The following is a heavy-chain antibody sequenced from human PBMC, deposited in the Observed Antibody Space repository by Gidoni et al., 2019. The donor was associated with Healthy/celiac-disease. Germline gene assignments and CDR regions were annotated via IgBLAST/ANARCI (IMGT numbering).Heavy chain of an antibody. CDR3: ARGGSGDALYWYFDL. D-gene: IGHD7-27*01. V-gene: IGHV3-33*01. CDR1: GFTFSSYG. Sequence: QVQLVESGGGVVQPGRSLRLSCAASGFTFSSYGMHWVRQAPGKGLEWVAVIWYDGSNKYYADSVKGRFTISRDNSKNTLYLQMNSLRAEDTAVYYCARGGSGDALYWYFDLWGRGTLVTVSS. CDR2: IWYDGSNK. J-gene: IGHJ2*01.